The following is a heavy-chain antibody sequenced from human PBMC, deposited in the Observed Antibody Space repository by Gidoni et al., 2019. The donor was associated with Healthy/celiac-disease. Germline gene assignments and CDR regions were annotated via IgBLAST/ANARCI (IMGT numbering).Heavy chain of an antibody. CDR2: IIPIFGTA. CDR1: GGPFSSYA. CDR3: ARTPRRTRGEWLFSKVRDWFDP. V-gene: IGHV1-69*06. J-gene: IGHJ5*02. D-gene: IGHD3-3*01. Sequence: QVQLVQSGAEVKKPGSSVKVSCKASGGPFSSYAISWVRQAPGQGLEWMGGIIPIFGTANYAQKFQGRVTITADKSTSTAYMELSSLRSEDTAVYYCARTPRRTRGEWLFSKVRDWFDPWGQGTLVTVSS.